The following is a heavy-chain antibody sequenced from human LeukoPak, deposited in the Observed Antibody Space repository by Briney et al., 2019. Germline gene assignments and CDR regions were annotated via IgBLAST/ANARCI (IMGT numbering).Heavy chain of an antibody. CDR1: GGSISSSSYY. V-gene: IGHV4-39*07. CDR2: INHSGST. Sequence: SQTLSLTCTVSGGSISSSSYYWGWIRQPPGKGLEWIGEINHSGSTNYNPSLKSRVTISVDTSKNQFSLKLSSVTAADTAVYYCARDVGYSSSSGAFDYWGQGTLVTVSS. D-gene: IGHD6-6*01. CDR3: ARDVGYSSSSGAFDY. J-gene: IGHJ4*02.